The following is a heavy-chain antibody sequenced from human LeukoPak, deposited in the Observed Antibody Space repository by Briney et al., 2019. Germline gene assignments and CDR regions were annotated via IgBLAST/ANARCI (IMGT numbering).Heavy chain of an antibody. J-gene: IGHJ4*02. CDR2: IWYDGSNK. CDR3: AKTCSGGSCYLDY. V-gene: IGHV3-33*06. CDR1: GFTFSSYG. Sequence: GGSLRLSCAASGFTFSSYGMHWVRQAPGKGLEWVAVIWYDGSNKYYADSVKGRFTISRDNSKNTLYLQMNSLRAEDTAVYDCAKTCSGGSCYLDYWGQGTLVTVSS. D-gene: IGHD2-15*01.